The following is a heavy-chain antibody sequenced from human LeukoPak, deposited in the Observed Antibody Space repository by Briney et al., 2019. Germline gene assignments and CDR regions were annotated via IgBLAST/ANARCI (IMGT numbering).Heavy chain of an antibody. CDR1: GYTFTGYY. CDR3: ARIYCSSTSCYTGRVYYGMDV. Sequence: ASVKVSCKASGYTFTGYYMHWVRQAPGQGLEWMGWINPNSGGTNYAQKFQGRVTMTRDTSISTAYMELSGLRSDDTAVYYCARIYCSSTSCYTGRVYYGMDVWGQGTTVTVSS. D-gene: IGHD2-2*02. CDR2: INPNSGGT. V-gene: IGHV1-2*02. J-gene: IGHJ6*02.